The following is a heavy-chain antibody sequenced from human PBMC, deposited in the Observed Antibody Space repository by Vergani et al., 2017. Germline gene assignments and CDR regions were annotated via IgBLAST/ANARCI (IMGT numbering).Heavy chain of an antibody. CDR2: ISAYNGNT. V-gene: IGHV1-18*01. J-gene: IGHJ1*01. CDR1: GYTFTSYG. CDR3: ARDLIPGIVAAGTVVGGYFQH. Sequence: QVQLVQSGAEVKKPGASVKVSCKASGYTFTSYGISWVRQAPGQGLEWMGWISAYNGNTNYAQKLQGRVTMTTDTSTSTAYMELRSLRSDDTAVYYCARDLIPGIVAAGTVVGGYFQHWGQGTLVTVSS. D-gene: IGHD6-13*01.